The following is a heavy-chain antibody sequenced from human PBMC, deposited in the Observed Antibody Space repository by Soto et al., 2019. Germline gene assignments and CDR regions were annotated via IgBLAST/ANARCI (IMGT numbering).Heavy chain of an antibody. J-gene: IGHJ4*02. CDR3: VGDYFLTPGY. CDR1: GFTFSSYD. CDR2: ISSSSSTI. V-gene: IGHV3-48*02. D-gene: IGHD4-17*01. Sequence: EVQLVESGGGLVQPGGSLRLSCEASGFTFSSYDMNWVRQAPGKGLEWVSYISSSSSTIYYADSVKGRFTVSRHNAKNSLYLQMNSLRDEDTAVYYCVGDYFLTPGYWGQGTLVTVSS.